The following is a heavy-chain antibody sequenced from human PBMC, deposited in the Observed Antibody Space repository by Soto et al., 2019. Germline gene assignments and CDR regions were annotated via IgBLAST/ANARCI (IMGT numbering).Heavy chain of an antibody. CDR1: GGTFSSYA. CDR2: IIPIFGTA. CDR3: ASSPGLGASSMVRGVIITPYFDY. D-gene: IGHD3-10*01. Sequence: QVQLVQSGAEVKKPGSSVKVSCKASGGTFSSYAISWVRQARGQGLEWMGGIIPIFGTANYAQKFQGRVTITGDKSTSTAYMELSSLRSEDTAVYYCASSPGLGASSMVRGVIITPYFDYWGQGTLVTVSS. V-gene: IGHV1-69*06. J-gene: IGHJ4*02.